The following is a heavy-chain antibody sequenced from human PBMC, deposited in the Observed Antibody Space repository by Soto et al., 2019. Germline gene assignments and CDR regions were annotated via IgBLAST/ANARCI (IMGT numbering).Heavy chain of an antibody. CDR3: ARESEDLTSNFDY. CDR1: GFTFTRYS. CDR2: ISSTTNFI. Sequence: GSLRLSCAASGFTFTRYSMNWVRQAPGKGLEWVSSISSTTNFIYYGDSMKGRFTISRDNAKNSLYLEMNSLRAEDTAVYYCARESEDLTSNFDYWGQGALVTVSS. V-gene: IGHV3-21*06. J-gene: IGHJ4*02.